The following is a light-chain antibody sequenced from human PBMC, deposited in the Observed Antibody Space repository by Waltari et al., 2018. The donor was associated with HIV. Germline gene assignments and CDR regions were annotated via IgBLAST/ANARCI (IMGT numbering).Light chain of an antibody. CDR3: GTWDSSLTIAV. CDR2: DND. V-gene: IGLV1-51*01. Sequence: QSVLTQPPSVSAAPGQKVIISCSGSSSNIQTNYVSWYQQLPGTAPKLLISDNDKRPSDIPGRFSASKSDTSATLVIAGLQTGDEADYYCGTWDSSLTIAVFGGGTKLTVL. J-gene: IGLJ3*02. CDR1: SSNIQTNY.